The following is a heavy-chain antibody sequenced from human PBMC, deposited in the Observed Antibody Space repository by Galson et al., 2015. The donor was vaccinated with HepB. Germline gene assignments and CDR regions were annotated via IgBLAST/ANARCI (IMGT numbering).Heavy chain of an antibody. CDR3: AITTSGNY. CDR1: GFTFSSSP. V-gene: IGHV3-23*01. D-gene: IGHD4-11*01. J-gene: IGHJ4*02. CDR2: ISASGGST. Sequence: SLRLSCAASGFTFSSSPMNWVRQAPGKGLGWVSTISASGGSTYYADSVKGRFTISRDNSKNTLYLQMNSLRAEDTAVYHCAITTSGNYWGQGTLVTVSS.